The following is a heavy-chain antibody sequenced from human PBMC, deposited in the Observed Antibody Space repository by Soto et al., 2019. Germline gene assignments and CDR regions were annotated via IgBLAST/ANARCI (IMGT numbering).Heavy chain of an antibody. J-gene: IGHJ6*02. D-gene: IGHD3-16*01. CDR1: GYTFTSYA. CDR3: ARGGLALMDV. V-gene: IGHV1-3*01. Sequence: QVQLVQSGADVKKPGASVKVSCKASGYTFTSYAMHWVRQAPGQRLEWMGWINAGNGNTKYSQKFQGRVTLXXDTSASTAYMELSSLRSGDTAVYYCARGGLALMDVWGQGTTVTVSS. CDR2: INAGNGNT.